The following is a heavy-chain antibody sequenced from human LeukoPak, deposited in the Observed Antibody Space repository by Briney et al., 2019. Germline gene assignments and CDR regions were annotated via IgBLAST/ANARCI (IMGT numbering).Heavy chain of an antibody. J-gene: IGHJ6*04. CDR2: INPNSGGT. CDR3: ARAGVGTTGTTDLFYYYYGMDV. D-gene: IGHD1-1*01. CDR1: GYTFTGYY. Sequence: ASVKVSCKASGYTFTGYYMHWVRQALGQGLEWMGWINPNSGGTNYAQKFQGWVTMTRDTSISTAYMELSRLRSDDTAVYYCARAGVGTTGTTDLFYYYYGMDVWGKGTTVTVSS. V-gene: IGHV1-2*04.